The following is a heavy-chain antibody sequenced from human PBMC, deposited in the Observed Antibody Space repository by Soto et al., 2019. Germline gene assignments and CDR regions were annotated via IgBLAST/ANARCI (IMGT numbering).Heavy chain of an antibody. CDR1: GFTFSSYG. J-gene: IGHJ5*02. D-gene: IGHD2-2*01. V-gene: IGHV3-30*18. Sequence: QVQLVESGGGVVQPGRSLRLSCAASGFTFSSYGMHWVRQAPGKGLEWVAVISYGGSNKYYADSVKGRFTISRDNSKNTLYLQMNNLRGEDTAVYYCAKDNCISTSCYRLYNWFDPWGQGTLVTVSS. CDR2: ISYGGSNK. CDR3: AKDNCISTSCYRLYNWFDP.